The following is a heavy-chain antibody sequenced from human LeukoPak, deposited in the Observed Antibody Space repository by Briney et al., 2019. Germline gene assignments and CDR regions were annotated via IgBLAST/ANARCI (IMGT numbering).Heavy chain of an antibody. V-gene: IGHV3-7*01. Sequence: GRSLRLSCAGSGFSFSRYWMAXXRQAPEKGLXXVASIXKDVSRIHYVDXXXGRFTISRXNAKNSVSLQMNSLRVEDTAVYYCARLKDDVTKFDYWGQGTLVTVSS. CDR1: GFSFSRYW. J-gene: IGHJ4*02. CDR3: ARLKDDVTKFDY. CDR2: IXKDVSRI. D-gene: IGHD2-8*01.